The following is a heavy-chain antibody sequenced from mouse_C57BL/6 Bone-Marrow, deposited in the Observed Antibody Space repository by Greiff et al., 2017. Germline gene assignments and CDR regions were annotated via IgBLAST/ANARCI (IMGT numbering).Heavy chain of an antibody. CDR2: IYPGGGYT. Sequence: QVQLKQSGAELVRPGTSVKMSCKASGYTFTNYWIGWAKQRPGHGLEWIGDIYPGGGYTNYNEKFKGKATLTADKSSSTAYMHFSSLTSEDSAIYYCARLGNYAMDYWGQGTSVTVSS. V-gene: IGHV1-63*01. CDR1: GYTFTNYW. CDR3: ARLGNYAMDY. J-gene: IGHJ4*01.